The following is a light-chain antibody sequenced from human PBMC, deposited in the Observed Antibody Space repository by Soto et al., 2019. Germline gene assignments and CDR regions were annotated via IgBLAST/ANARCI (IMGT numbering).Light chain of an antibody. CDR1: QGISSY. J-gene: IGKJ4*01. CDR2: AAS. Sequence: IQLTQSPSSLSASLGDRVTMTCLASQGISSYLAWYQQKPGKAPKLLIYAASTLQSGVPPRFSGSGSGTDFTLAISSLQPEDSATYYCQQTRSYPSTFGGGTKVDI. CDR3: QQTRSYPST. V-gene: IGKV1-9*01.